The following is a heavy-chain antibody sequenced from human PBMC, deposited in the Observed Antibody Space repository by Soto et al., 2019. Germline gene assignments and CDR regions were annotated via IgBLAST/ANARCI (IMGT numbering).Heavy chain of an antibody. Sequence: EVQLVESGGGLVKPGGSLRLSCAVSGFTFSKVWMNWVRQAPGKGLEWVGRIKSKTDGGTTDYAAAVKGRFTITRDDSKDTLYSQMNSLKTEDTAVYFCTTGRDDLLYWGQGTLVTVSS. V-gene: IGHV3-15*07. CDR1: GFTFSKVW. D-gene: IGHD1-1*01. J-gene: IGHJ4*02. CDR3: TTGRDDLLY. CDR2: IKSKTDGGTT.